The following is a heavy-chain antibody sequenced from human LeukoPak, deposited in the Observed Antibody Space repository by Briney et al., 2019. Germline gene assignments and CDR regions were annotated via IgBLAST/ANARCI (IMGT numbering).Heavy chain of an antibody. V-gene: IGHV3-7*04. Sequence: PGGSLRLSCAASGFTFSSYWMSWVRQAPGKGLEWVANVKQDESEKFYVDSVKGRFTISRDNAKNSLYLQMNSLRAEDTVVYYCARAYISPNWFDPWGQGTLVTVSS. CDR3: ARAYISPNWFDP. CDR1: GFTFSSYW. CDR2: VKQDESEK. J-gene: IGHJ5*02. D-gene: IGHD1-1*01.